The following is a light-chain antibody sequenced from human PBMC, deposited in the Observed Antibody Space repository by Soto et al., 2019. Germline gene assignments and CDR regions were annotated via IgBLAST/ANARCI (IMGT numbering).Light chain of an antibody. CDR3: TSYTTRRLYV. Sequence: QSVLTQPASVSGSPGQSITISCTGTSSDVGAYEYVSWYQQHPGKAPKLLIYDVSNRPSGVSTRFSGSKSGNTASLTFSGLQAEDEGDYYCTSYTTRRLYVFGSGTKVTVL. CDR2: DVS. V-gene: IGLV2-14*03. J-gene: IGLJ1*01. CDR1: SSDVGAYEY.